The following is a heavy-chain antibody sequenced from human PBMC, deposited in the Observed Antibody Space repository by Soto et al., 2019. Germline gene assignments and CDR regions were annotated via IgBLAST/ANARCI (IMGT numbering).Heavy chain of an antibody. CDR3: ARTHSGSYYSGFND. Sequence: PSETLSLTCVVSNFSISSCYYWGWIRQSPGKGLEWIASIYRSGTTAYNPSLKSRVTISVDPSKNQFSLMLTAVTAADTAVYYCARTHSGSYYSGFNDWGRGSLVTVSS. CDR2: IYRSGTT. D-gene: IGHD1-26*01. V-gene: IGHV4-38-2*01. CDR1: NFSISSCYY. J-gene: IGHJ4*02.